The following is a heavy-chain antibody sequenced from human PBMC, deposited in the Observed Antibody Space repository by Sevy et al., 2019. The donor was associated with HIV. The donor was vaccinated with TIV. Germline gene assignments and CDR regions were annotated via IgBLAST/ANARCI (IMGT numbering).Heavy chain of an antibody. Sequence: GGSLRLSCAASGFTVSSKYMSWVRQAPGKGLEWVSVLYSGGTTYYADSVRGGFTISRDNSKNTAYLQMNSLKAEDTAIYYCARDARHTIFGSPGGMDVWGQGTTVTVSS. D-gene: IGHD3-3*01. J-gene: IGHJ6*02. CDR2: LYSGGTT. CDR1: GFTVSSKY. CDR3: ARDARHTIFGSPGGMDV. V-gene: IGHV3-53*01.